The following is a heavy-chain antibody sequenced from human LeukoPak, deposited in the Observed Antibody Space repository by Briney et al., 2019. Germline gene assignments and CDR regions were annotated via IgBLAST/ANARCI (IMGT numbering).Heavy chain of an antibody. J-gene: IGHJ4*02. V-gene: IGHV1-2*02. D-gene: IGHD5-12*01. Sequence: ASVKVSCKASGYTFTGYYMHWVRQAPGQGLEWMGWFNPNSGVTKFAQRFQGRVTMTRDASTSTAYLDLSSLRSDDTAVYYCATAVLYGGNDFDYWGQGTLVTVSS. CDR1: GYTFTGYY. CDR3: ATAVLYGGNDFDY. CDR2: FNPNSGVT.